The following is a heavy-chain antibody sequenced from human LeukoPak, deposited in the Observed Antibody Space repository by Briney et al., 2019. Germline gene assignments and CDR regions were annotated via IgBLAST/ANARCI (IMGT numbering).Heavy chain of an antibody. D-gene: IGHD3-3*01. CDR2: IIPIFGTA. V-gene: IGHV1-69*05. CDR1: GYTFTSYY. CDR3: ARQGGITVFGVAQPGGAFDI. J-gene: IGHJ3*02. Sequence: ASVKVSCKASGYTFTSYYMHWVRQAPGQGLEWMGGIIPIFGTAKYAQKVQGRVTMSTDESTSTAYMELSSLRSEDSVVYYCARQGGITVFGVAQPGGAFDIWGQGTMVTVSS.